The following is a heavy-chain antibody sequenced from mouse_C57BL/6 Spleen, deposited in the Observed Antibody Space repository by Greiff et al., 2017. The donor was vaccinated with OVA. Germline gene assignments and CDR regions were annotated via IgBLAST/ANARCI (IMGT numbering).Heavy chain of an antibody. CDR2: IDPSDSYT. CDR1: GYTFTSYW. D-gene: IGHD1-1*01. V-gene: IGHV1-50*01. CDR3: ARSYYGSSYVWFAY. Sequence: QVQLQQPGAELVKPGASVKLSCKASGYTFTSYWMQWVKQRPGQGLEWIGEIDPSDSYTNYNQKFKGKATLTVDTSSSTAYMQLSSLTSEDSAVYYCARSYYGSSYVWFAYWGQGTLVTVSA. J-gene: IGHJ3*01.